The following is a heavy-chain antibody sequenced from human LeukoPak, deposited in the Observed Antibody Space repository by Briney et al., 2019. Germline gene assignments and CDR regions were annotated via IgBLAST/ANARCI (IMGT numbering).Heavy chain of an antibody. CDR3: ARPVYSSGWYFGY. D-gene: IGHD6-19*01. J-gene: IGHJ4*02. V-gene: IGHV4-34*01. CDR1: GGSFSGYY. Sequence: SETLSLTCAVYGGSFSGYYWSWIRQPPGKGLEWIGEINHSGSTNYNPSLKSRVTISVDTSKNQFSLKLSSVTAADTAVYYCARPVYSSGWYFGYWGQGTLVTVSS. CDR2: INHSGST.